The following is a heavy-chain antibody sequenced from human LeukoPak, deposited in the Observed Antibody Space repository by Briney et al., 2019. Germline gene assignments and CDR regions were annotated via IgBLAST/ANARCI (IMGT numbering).Heavy chain of an antibody. CDR2: IYTSGST. J-gene: IGHJ5*02. CDR3: ARHEGNIRYLRFGAFDP. CDR1: GGSISSGSYY. D-gene: IGHD3-10*01. Sequence: SETLSLTCTVSGGSISSGSYYWSWIRQPAGKGLEWIGRIYTSGSTNYNPSLKSRVTISVDTSKNQFSLKLSSVTAADTAVYYCARHEGNIRYLRFGAFDPWGQGTLVTVSS. V-gene: IGHV4-61*02.